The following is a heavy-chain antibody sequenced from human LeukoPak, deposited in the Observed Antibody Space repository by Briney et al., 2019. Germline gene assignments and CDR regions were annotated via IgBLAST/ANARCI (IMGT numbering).Heavy chain of an antibody. Sequence: ASVKVSCKASGYIFTGYYMHWVRQAPGQGLEWMGWINPNSGGTSFAQKFQGRVTMTRDTSISTAYMELSSLRSEDTAVYYCARGGEGSGGSWLFDYWGQGTLVTVSS. D-gene: IGHD6-13*01. V-gene: IGHV1-2*02. CDR3: ARGGEGSGGSWLFDY. J-gene: IGHJ4*02. CDR1: GYIFTGYY. CDR2: INPNSGGT.